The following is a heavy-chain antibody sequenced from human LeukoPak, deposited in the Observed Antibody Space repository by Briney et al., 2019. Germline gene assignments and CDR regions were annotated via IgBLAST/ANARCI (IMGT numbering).Heavy chain of an antibody. CDR3: TAAYYDFWSGYYGYYGMDV. Sequence: GGSLRLSCAASGFTFSNAWMSWVRQAPGKGLEWVGRIKSKTDGGTTDYAAPVKCRFTISSDDSKNTLHLQMNSLKTEDTAVYYCTAAYYDFWSGYYGYYGMDVWGQGTTVTVSS. V-gene: IGHV3-15*01. CDR1: GFTFSNAW. J-gene: IGHJ6*02. D-gene: IGHD3-3*01. CDR2: IKSKTDGGTT.